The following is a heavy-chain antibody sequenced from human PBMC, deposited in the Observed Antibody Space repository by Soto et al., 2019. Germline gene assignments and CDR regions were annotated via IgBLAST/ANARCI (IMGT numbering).Heavy chain of an antibody. D-gene: IGHD3-10*01. CDR1: GFSFSNYW. CDR3: ARETQYYAA. V-gene: IGHV3-7*04. J-gene: IGHJ4*02. CDR2: IKEDGSQY. Sequence: EMQLVESGGGLVQPGDSLRLSCVASGFSFSNYWMAWVRQAPGKGLEWVANIKEDGSQYTDRDSVKGRFTISRDNAMNPLYLQMNSLGAEDTAVYYCARETQYYAAWGQGTLVTVSS.